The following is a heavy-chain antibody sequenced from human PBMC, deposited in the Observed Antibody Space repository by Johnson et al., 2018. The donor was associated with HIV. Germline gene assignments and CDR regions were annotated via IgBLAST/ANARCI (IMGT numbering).Heavy chain of an antibody. V-gene: IGHV3-66*01. J-gene: IGHJ3*02. Sequence: VQLVESGGGLVQPGGSLRLSCAASDFTVGSIYMSWVRQAPGKGLEWVSLIYSGGSSYYADSVKGRFTISRDNSKNTLYLQMNSLRVEDTAVYYSAKGADYADYEGAFDIWGQGTMVTVSS. D-gene: IGHD4-17*01. CDR3: AKGADYADYEGAFDI. CDR1: DFTVGSIY. CDR2: IYSGGSS.